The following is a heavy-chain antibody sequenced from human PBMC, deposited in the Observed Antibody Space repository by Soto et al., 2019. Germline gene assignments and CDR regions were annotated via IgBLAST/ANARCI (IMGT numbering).Heavy chain of an antibody. D-gene: IGHD2-15*01. Sequence: EVQLVESGGGLVKPGGSLRLSCAASGFTFSNAWMNWVRQAPGKGLEWVGRIKSKTDGGTTDHAAPVKGRFTISRDDSKNTLYLQMKILKTEDTAVYYCTTDYCSGGSCYPDYWGQGTLVTVSS. CDR3: TTDYCSGGSCYPDY. J-gene: IGHJ4*02. CDR2: IKSKTDGGTT. CDR1: GFTFSNAW. V-gene: IGHV3-15*07.